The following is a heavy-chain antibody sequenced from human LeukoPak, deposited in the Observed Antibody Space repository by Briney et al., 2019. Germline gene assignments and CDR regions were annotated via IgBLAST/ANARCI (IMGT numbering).Heavy chain of an antibody. Sequence: ASVKVSCKVSGYTLTELSMHWVRQAPGKGLEWMGGFGPEDGETIYAQKFQGRVTMTEDTSTDTAYMELSSLRSEDTAVYYCATEGSYGWAFDIWGQGTMVTVSS. J-gene: IGHJ3*02. CDR3: ATEGSYGWAFDI. CDR2: FGPEDGET. CDR1: GYTLTELS. D-gene: IGHD1-26*01. V-gene: IGHV1-24*01.